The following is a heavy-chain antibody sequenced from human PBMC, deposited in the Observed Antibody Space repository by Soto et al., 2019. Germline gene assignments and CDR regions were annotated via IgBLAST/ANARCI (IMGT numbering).Heavy chain of an antibody. V-gene: IGHV3-53*01. J-gene: IGHJ4*02. Sequence: AGGSLRLSCAGSEFTGSSNYMSWVRQAPGKGLEWVSLLYSGGSTYYADSVKGRFTISTDNSRNTLYLQMNSLRAEDTAVYYCASGFNYGYLDYWGQGTLVTVSS. CDR3: ASGFNYGYLDY. CDR1: EFTGSSNY. CDR2: LYSGGST. D-gene: IGHD3-10*01.